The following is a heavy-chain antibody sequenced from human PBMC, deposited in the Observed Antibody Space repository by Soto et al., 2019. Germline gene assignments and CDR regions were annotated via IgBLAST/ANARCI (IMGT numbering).Heavy chain of an antibody. CDR1: GGSISSGGYY. V-gene: IGHV4-31*03. J-gene: IGHJ2*01. CDR2: IYYSGST. D-gene: IGHD3-22*01. Sequence: QVQLQESGPGLVKPSQTLSLTCTVSGGSISSGGYYWSWIRQHPGKGLEWIGYIYYSGSTYHNPSLKSRVTISVDTSKNQFSLKLSSVTAADTAVYYCARDHYYDSSGPPWYFDLWGRGTLVTVSS. CDR3: ARDHYYDSSGPPWYFDL.